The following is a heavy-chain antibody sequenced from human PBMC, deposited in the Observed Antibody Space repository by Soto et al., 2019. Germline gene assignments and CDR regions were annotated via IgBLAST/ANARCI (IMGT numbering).Heavy chain of an antibody. CDR1: GGSISSGDYY. D-gene: IGHD3-3*01. V-gene: IGHV4-30-4*01. CDR2: IYYSGST. CDR3: AREAHYDFWSGYYPDAFDI. Sequence: SETLSLTCTVSGGSISSGDYYWSWIRQPPGKGLEWIGYIYYSGSTYYNPSLKSRVTISVDTSKNQFSLKLSSVTAADTAVYYCAREAHYDFWSGYYPDAFDIWGQGTMVTVSS. J-gene: IGHJ3*02.